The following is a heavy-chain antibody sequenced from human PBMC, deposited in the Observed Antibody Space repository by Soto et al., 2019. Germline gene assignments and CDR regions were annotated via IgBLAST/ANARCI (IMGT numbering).Heavy chain of an antibody. J-gene: IGHJ4*02. CDR2: ISGSGGST. V-gene: IGHV3-23*01. CDR3: AKVRSGFYFEYFDY. Sequence: PGGSLRLSCAASGFTFSSYAMSWVRQAPGKGLEWVSAISGSGGSTYYVDSVKGRFTISRDNSKHTLYLQMNSLRAEDTAVYYCAKVRSGFYFEYFDYWGQGTLVTVSS. CDR1: GFTFSSYA. D-gene: IGHD3-22*01.